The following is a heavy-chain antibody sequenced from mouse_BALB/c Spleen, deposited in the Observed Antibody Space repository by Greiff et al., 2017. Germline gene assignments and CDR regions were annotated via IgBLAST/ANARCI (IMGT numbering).Heavy chain of an antibody. CDR1: GFTFTDYY. J-gene: IGHJ2*01. CDR2: IRNKANGYTT. CDR3: ARGGDYFDY. V-gene: IGHV7-3*02. Sequence: EVKVEESGGGLVQPGGSLRLSCATSGFTFTDYYMSWVRQPPGKALEWLGFIRNKANGYTTEYSASVKGRFTISRDNSQSILYLQMNTLRAEDSATYYCARGGDYFDYWGQGTTLTVSS.